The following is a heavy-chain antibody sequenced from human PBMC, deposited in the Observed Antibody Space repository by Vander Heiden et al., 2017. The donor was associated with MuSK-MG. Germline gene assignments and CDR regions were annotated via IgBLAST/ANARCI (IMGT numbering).Heavy chain of an antibody. CDR2: ISSSSSYI. CDR1: GFTFRDYY. CDR3: ARGAMGATYPTKDNWFDP. D-gene: IGHD1-26*01. V-gene: IGHV3-21*01. J-gene: IGHJ5*02. Sequence: EVQLVESGGGLVKPGGALRLSCAVPGFTFRDYYMNWVRQAPGKGLEWVSSISSSSSYIYYADSVKGRFTISRDTAKNSVYLLMNSLRVEDTAVYYCARGAMGATYPTKDNWFDPWGQGTLVTVSS.